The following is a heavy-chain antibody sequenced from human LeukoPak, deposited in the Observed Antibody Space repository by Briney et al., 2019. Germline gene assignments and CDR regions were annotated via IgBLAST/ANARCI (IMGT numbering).Heavy chain of an antibody. Sequence: GGSLRLSCVASGFTFSSYSMNWVRQAPGKGLEWVSSISSSSSYIYYADSVKGRFTISRDNAKNSLYLQMNSLRAEDTAVYYCARTLLLWFGELPPVDYWGQGTLVTVSS. V-gene: IGHV3-21*01. CDR3: ARTLLLWFGELPPVDY. J-gene: IGHJ4*02. D-gene: IGHD3-10*01. CDR1: GFTFSSYS. CDR2: ISSSSSYI.